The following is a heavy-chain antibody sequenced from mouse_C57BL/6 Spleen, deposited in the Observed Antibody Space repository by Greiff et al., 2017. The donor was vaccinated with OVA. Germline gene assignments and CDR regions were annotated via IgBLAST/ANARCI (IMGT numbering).Heavy chain of an antibody. J-gene: IGHJ4*01. Sequence: QVQLQQPGAELVRPGTSVKLSCKASGYTFTSYWMHWVKQRPGQGLAWIGVIDPSDSYTNYNQKFKGKATLTVDTSSSTAYMQLSSLTSEDSAVYYCAKITTVDYAMDYWGQGTSVTVSS. CDR3: AKITTVDYAMDY. D-gene: IGHD1-1*01. CDR1: GYTFTSYW. V-gene: IGHV1-59*01. CDR2: IDPSDSYT.